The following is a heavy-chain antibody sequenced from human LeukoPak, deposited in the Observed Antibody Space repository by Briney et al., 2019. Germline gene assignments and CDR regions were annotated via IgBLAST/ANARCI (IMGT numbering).Heavy chain of an antibody. V-gene: IGHV4-4*07. CDR1: GGSTSSYS. Sequence: PSETLSLTCTVSGGSTSSYSWSWIRQPAGKGLEWIGRIYTSGSTKYNPSLTSRVTMSVDTSKNQFSLKLRSVTAADTAVYYCARAVHCSGGSCYFDYWGQGTLVTVSS. CDR2: IYTSGST. D-gene: IGHD2-15*01. CDR3: ARAVHCSGGSCYFDY. J-gene: IGHJ4*02.